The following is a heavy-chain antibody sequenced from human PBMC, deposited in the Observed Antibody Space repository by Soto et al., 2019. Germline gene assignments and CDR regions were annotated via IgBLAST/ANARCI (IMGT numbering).Heavy chain of an antibody. Sequence: SETLSLTCTVSGGSISSGYYYSSWIRHPPGKSLEWIGYIYYSGSTYYNPSLKSRVTISVDTSKNQFSLKLSSVTAADTAVYYCARGEETYYYDSSGYPTPVYFGYWGQGTLIT. V-gene: IGHV4-30-4*01. D-gene: IGHD3-22*01. CDR3: ARGEETYYYDSSGYPTPVYFGY. J-gene: IGHJ4*02. CDR1: GGSISSGYYY. CDR2: IYYSGST.